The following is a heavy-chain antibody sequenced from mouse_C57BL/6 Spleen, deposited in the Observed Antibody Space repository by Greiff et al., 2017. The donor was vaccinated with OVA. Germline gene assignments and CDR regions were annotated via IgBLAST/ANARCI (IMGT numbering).Heavy chain of an antibody. Sequence: VQLQQPGAELVRPGSSVKLSCKASGYTFTSYWMDWVKQRPGQGLEWIGNIYPSDSETHYNQKFKDKATLTVDKSSSTAYMQLSSLTSEDSAVYYCARGGITTVAPFADWGQGTLVTVSA. J-gene: IGHJ3*01. CDR3: ARGGITTVAPFAD. V-gene: IGHV1-61*01. D-gene: IGHD1-1*01. CDR2: IYPSDSET. CDR1: GYTFTSYW.